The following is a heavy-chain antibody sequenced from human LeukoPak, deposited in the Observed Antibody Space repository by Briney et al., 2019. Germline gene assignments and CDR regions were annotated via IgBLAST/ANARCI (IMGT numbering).Heavy chain of an antibody. V-gene: IGHV3-30*07. CDR1: GFTFGSYA. Sequence: PGGSLRLSCAASGFTFGSYAMHWVRQAPGKGLDWVAVISFDGSYKYYAGSVKGRFTISRDDSKNSLYLQMNSLRDEDTAVYYCARDPGDPGYSSSWSPGGFDYWGQGTLVTVSS. J-gene: IGHJ4*02. CDR2: ISFDGSYK. D-gene: IGHD6-13*01. CDR3: ARDPGDPGYSSSWSPGGFDY.